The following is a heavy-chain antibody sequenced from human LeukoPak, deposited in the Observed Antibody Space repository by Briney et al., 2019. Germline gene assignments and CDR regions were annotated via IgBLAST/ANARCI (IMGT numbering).Heavy chain of an antibody. CDR1: GYTFTSYY. CDR3: ARDLDCSGGSCYSPNWFDP. V-gene: IGHV1-46*01. Sequence: GASVKVSCKASGYTFTSYYMHWVRQAPGQGLEWMGIINPSGGSTSYAQKFQGRVTMTTDTSTSTAYMELRSLRSDDTAVYYCARDLDCSGGSCYSPNWFDPWGQGTLVTVSS. D-gene: IGHD2-15*01. CDR2: INPSGGST. J-gene: IGHJ5*02.